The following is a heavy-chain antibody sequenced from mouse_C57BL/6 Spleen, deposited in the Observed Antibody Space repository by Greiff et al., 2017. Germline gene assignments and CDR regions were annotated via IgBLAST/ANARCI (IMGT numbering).Heavy chain of an antibody. V-gene: IGHV1-64*01. CDR2: IHPNSGST. CDR3: ARSGSSSRYFDV. Sequence: QVQLKQPGAELVKPGASVKLSCKASGYTFTSYWMHWVKQRPGQGLEWIGMIHPNSGSTNYNEKFKSKATLTVDKSSSTAYMQLSSLTSEDSAVYYCARSGSSSRYFDVWGTGTTVTVSS. D-gene: IGHD1-1*01. J-gene: IGHJ1*03. CDR1: GYTFTSYW.